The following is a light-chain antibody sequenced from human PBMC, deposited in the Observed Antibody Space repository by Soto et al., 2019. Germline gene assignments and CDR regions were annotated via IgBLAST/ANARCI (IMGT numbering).Light chain of an antibody. J-gene: IGKJ4*01. CDR1: RGIATY. Sequence: DIQMTQSPSSLSASVGDRVTITCRASRGIATYLAWYQQKPGGVPNLLINSASSLRSGVPFRFSGGGSGTTYTLTISGLLPEDVASYYCQYYIRDPLTLGGGTKVEI. CDR3: QYYIRDPLT. V-gene: IGKV1-27*01. CDR2: SAS.